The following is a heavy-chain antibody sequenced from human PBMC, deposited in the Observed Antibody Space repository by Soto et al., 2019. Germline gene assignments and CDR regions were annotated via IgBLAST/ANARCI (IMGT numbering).Heavy chain of an antibody. V-gene: IGHV3-53*04. D-gene: IGHD6-13*01. CDR2: IYSGGST. J-gene: IGHJ4*02. CDR3: ARRTGRGYSSSYYFDY. CDR1: GFTVSSNY. Sequence: PGGSLRLSCAASGFTVSSNYMSWVRQAPGKGLEWVSVIYSGGSTYYADSVKGRFTISRHNSKNTLYLQMNSLRAEDTAVYYCARRTGRGYSSSYYFDYWGQGTLVTVPQ.